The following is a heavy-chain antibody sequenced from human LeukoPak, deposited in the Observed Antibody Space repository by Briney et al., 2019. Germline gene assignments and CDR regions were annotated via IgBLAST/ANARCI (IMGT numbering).Heavy chain of an antibody. D-gene: IGHD3-3*01. CDR1: GFTFSSYS. J-gene: IGHJ4*02. Sequence: GGSLRLSCAASGFTFSSYSMNWVRQAPGKGLEWVSCISRSSSYIYYADSVKGRFTISRDNAKNSLYLRMNSLRAEDTAVYYCARGSFGVVTYWGQGTLVTVSS. CDR3: ARGSFGVVTY. CDR2: ISRSSSYI. V-gene: IGHV3-21*01.